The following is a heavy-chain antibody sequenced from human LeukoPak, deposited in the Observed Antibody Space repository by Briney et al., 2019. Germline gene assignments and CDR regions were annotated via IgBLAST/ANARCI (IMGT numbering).Heavy chain of an antibody. V-gene: IGHV3-30*18. D-gene: IGHD2-15*01. CDR1: GFTFSSYG. CDR3: AKEGGLNFPFDY. Sequence: GGSLRLSCAASGFTFSSYGMHWVRQAPGKGLEWVAVISYDESNKNYADSVKGRFTISRDNSNNTLYLQVNSLRLEDTAVHYCAKEGGLNFPFDYWGQGTLVIVSS. J-gene: IGHJ4*02. CDR2: ISYDESNK.